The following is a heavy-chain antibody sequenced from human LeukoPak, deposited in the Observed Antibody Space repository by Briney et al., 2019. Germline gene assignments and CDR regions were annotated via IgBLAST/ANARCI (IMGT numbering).Heavy chain of an antibody. V-gene: IGHV3-23*01. CDR3: AKGGIAMADYYFDY. Sequence: PGGSLRLSCAASGFTFSSYAMSWVRQAPGKGLEWVSAISGSGGSTYYADSVKGRFTISRDNSKNTLSLQMNSLRVEDTAVYYCAKGGIAMADYYFDYWGQGTLVTVSS. CDR2: ISGSGGST. D-gene: IGHD6-19*01. CDR1: GFTFSSYA. J-gene: IGHJ4*02.